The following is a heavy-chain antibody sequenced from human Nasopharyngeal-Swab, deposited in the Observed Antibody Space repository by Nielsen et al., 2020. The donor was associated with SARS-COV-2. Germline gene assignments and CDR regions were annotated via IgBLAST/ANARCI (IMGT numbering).Heavy chain of an antibody. CDR1: GGSFSDYN. J-gene: IGHJ4*01. V-gene: IGHV4-34*01. Sequence: SETLSLTCAVSGGSFSDYNWSWIRQPPGKGLEWIGNIYHSGRTNYNPSLKRRLAISIDTSKQQFSLKLSSVTAADTAVYYCARGAPGYWGQGTLVTVSS. CDR3: ARGAPGY. CDR2: IYHSGRT.